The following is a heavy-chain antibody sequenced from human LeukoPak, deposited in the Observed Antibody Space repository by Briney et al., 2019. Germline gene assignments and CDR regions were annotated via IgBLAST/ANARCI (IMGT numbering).Heavy chain of an antibody. J-gene: IGHJ4*02. CDR2: INHSGST. CDR1: GGSFSGYY. D-gene: IGHD1-26*01. Sequence: PSETLSLTCALYGGSFSGYYWSWIRQPPGKGLEWIGEINHSGSTNYNPSLKSRVTISVDTSKNQFSLKLSSVTAADTAVYYCARYIVGAVYYWGQGTLVTVSS. V-gene: IGHV4-34*01. CDR3: ARYIVGAVYY.